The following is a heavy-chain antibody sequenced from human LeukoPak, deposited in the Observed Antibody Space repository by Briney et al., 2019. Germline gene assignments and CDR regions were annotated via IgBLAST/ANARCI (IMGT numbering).Heavy chain of an antibody. CDR2: IKSKTDGGTP. J-gene: IGHJ4*02. Sequence: KTGGSLRLSCAASGITFISAWMNWVRQAPGKGLEWVGRIKSKTDGGTPEHAAPVKGRFIISRDDSKNMLYLQMNSLNSDDTAVYYCATALRGVGFWGQGTLVTVPS. CDR3: ATALRGVGF. V-gene: IGHV3-15*01. CDR1: GITFISAW. D-gene: IGHD3-3*01.